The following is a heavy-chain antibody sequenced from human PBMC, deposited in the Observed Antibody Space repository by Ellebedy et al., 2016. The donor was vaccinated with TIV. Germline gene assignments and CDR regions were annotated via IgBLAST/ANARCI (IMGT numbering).Heavy chain of an antibody. CDR3: TTYRNSPIVTLGYYFDY. J-gene: IGHJ4*02. V-gene: IGHV3-15*01. CDR1: GFTFNNAW. CDR2: IQSNADGGTA. D-gene: IGHD7-27*01. Sequence: PGGSLRLSCAASGFTFNNAWLNWVRQAPGKGLEWVGRIQSNADGGTAIYAAPVRGRFTISRDDSENTLFLQMNSLEAEDTAVYYCTTYRNSPIVTLGYYFDYWGQGALVTVSS.